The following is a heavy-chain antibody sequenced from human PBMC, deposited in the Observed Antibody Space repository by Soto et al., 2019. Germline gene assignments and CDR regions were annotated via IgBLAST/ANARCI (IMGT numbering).Heavy chain of an antibody. CDR3: ARNPSYYYDSSGPPDY. V-gene: IGHV1-69*13. CDR2: IIPIFGTA. Sequence: SVKVSCKASGVTFSSYAISWVRQAPGQGLEWMGGIIPIFGTANYAQKFQGRVTITADESTSTAYMELSSLRSEDTAVYYCARNPSYYYDSSGPPDYWGQGTLVTVSS. D-gene: IGHD3-22*01. J-gene: IGHJ4*02. CDR1: GVTFSSYA.